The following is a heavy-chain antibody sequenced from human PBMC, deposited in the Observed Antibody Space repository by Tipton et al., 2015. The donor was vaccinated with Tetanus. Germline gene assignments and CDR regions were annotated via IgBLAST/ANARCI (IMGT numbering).Heavy chain of an antibody. J-gene: IGHJ4*02. Sequence: TLSLTCTVSGDSISTYHWNWIRQFPGKGLEWIGYIDYFGSNKYNPYLKSRVAMSVATSKNQLSLRLNSVPSADTAVYYCARTSGYMYSDCWGQGTLVTVSS. V-gene: IGHV4-59*01. CDR1: GDSISTYH. CDR3: ARTSGYMYSDC. CDR2: IDYFGSN. D-gene: IGHD3-3*01.